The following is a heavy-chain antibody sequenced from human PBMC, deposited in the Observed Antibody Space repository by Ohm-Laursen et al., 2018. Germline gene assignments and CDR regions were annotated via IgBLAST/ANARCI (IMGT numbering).Heavy chain of an antibody. D-gene: IGHD2-21*02. CDR3: ARAYCGGDCYSP. V-gene: IGHV4-59*01. CDR2: IYYSGST. CDR1: GGSISSYY. J-gene: IGHJ5*02. Sequence: PPGTLSLTCAVSGGSISSYYWSWIRQPPGQGLEWIGYIYYSGSTNYNPSLKSRVTISVDTSKNQFSLKLSSVTAADTAVYYCARAYCGGDCYSPWGQGTLVTISS.